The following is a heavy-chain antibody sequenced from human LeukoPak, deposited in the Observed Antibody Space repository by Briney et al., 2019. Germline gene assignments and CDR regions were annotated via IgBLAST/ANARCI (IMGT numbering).Heavy chain of an antibody. CDR3: GQDPNGNYIGAFDF. V-gene: IGHV3-23*01. Sequence: GGSLRLSCAASGLIFHNYALVWIRRAPGKGPEWVSAILGGGGTFYADAVKGRFTISRDNSKSTLYLQMNSLRAEGTATYYCGQDPNGNYIGAFDFWGRGTMVTVSS. D-gene: IGHD4-17*01. CDR2: ILGGGGT. CDR1: GLIFHNYA. J-gene: IGHJ3*01.